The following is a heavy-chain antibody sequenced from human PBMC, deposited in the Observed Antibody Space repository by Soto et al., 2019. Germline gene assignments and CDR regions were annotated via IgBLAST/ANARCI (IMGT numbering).Heavy chain of an antibody. J-gene: IGHJ4*02. CDR2: ISYDGGNK. D-gene: IGHD4-17*01. CDR3: AKMRRYYGDYVVDF. CDR1: GFTFSSYG. V-gene: IGHV3-30*18. Sequence: QVQLVESGGGVVQPGRSLRLSCAASGFTFSSYGMHWVRQTPGKGLEWVTFISYDGGNKYYADSVKGRFTISKDNSKNALYLQMNSLRPEDTPVYYCAKMRRYYGDYVVDFWGQGTLVTVSS.